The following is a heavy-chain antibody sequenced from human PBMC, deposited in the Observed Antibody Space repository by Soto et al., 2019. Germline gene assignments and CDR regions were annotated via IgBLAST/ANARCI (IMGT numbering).Heavy chain of an antibody. Sequence: GGSLRLSCAASGFTFSSYGMHWVRQAPGKGLEWVAVIWYDGSNKYYADSVKGRFTISRDNSKNTLYLQMNSLRAEDTAVYYCARVRAVAGADDFDIWGQGTMVTVSS. CDR1: GFTFSSYG. CDR2: IWYDGSNK. CDR3: ARVRAVAGADDFDI. J-gene: IGHJ3*02. V-gene: IGHV3-33*01. D-gene: IGHD6-19*01.